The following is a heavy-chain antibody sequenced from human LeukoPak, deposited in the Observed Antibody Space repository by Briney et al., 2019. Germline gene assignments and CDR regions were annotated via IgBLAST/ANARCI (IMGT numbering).Heavy chain of an antibody. J-gene: IGHJ4*02. Sequence: GGSLRLSCVASGFTFSDYDMNWVRQAPMKGLEWISAIRGNGDTTYYADSVKGRFAISRDNSKNTLHLQMNSLRAEDTAVYYCAKVWSKYYDSSDTDDWGQETLVTVSS. V-gene: IGHV3-23*01. CDR2: IRGNGDTT. CDR3: AKVWSKYYDSSDTDD. CDR1: GFTFSDYD. D-gene: IGHD3-22*01.